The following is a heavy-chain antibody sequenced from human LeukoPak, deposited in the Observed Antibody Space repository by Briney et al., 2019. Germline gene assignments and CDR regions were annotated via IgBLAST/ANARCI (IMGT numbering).Heavy chain of an antibody. Sequence: SVKVSCKASGGTFSSYAISWVRQAPGQGLEWMGGIITIFGTANYAQKFQGRVTITTDESTSTAYMELSSLRSEDTAVYYCARGPVVTLLQWFDPWGQGTLVTVSS. D-gene: IGHD4-23*01. CDR2: IITIFGTA. V-gene: IGHV1-69*05. CDR1: GGTFSSYA. CDR3: ARGPVVTLLQWFDP. J-gene: IGHJ5*02.